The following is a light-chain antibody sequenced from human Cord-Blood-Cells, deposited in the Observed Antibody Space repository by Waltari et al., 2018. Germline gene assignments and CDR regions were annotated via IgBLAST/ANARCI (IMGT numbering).Light chain of an antibody. Sequence: DIQMTQSPSSLSASVGDRVTITCLASQSISSYLNWYQQKPGNAPKLLIYAASSLQSGVPSRFSGSGSGTDFTLTISSLQPEDFATYYCQQSYSTPPLTFGGGTKVEIK. CDR2: AAS. J-gene: IGKJ4*01. CDR3: QQSYSTPPLT. CDR1: QSISSY. V-gene: IGKV1-39*01.